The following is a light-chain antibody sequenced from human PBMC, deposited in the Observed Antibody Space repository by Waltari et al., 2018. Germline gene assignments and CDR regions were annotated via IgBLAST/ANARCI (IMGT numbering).Light chain of an antibody. Sequence: DIQMTQSPSSVSASIGDRVTITCRASQDVGTWFAWYQQKPGKAPQLLIYAADSLERGAPSRFSGGGSWTQFTFTITGLQAEDIATYYCQQFGSLPWTFGQGTTVE. CDR3: QQFGSLPWT. J-gene: IGKJ1*01. CDR2: AAD. CDR1: QDVGTW. V-gene: IGKV1-33*01.